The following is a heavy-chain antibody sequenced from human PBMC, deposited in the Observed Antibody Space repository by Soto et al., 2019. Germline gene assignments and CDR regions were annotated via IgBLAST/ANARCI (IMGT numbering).Heavy chain of an antibody. CDR3: ARHTTTSIIGVVTPRRSVDY. CDR1: GGSISSSIYY. V-gene: IGHV4-39*01. CDR2: IYYSGST. D-gene: IGHD3-3*01. J-gene: IGHJ4*02. Sequence: HLQLQESGPGLVKPSETLSLTCTVSGGSISSSIYYWGWIRQPPGKGLEWIGSIYYSGSTYYNPSLKSRVTISVAVSQNQFSLRLSSVTAPDAAVFYCARHTTTSIIGVVTPRRSVDYWGQGTLVTVSS.